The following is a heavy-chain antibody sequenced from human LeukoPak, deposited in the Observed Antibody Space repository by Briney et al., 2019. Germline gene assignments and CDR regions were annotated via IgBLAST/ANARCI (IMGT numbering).Heavy chain of an antibody. CDR1: GGSIYSYY. CDR3: ARESNTGSHSGGFDY. D-gene: IGHD1-26*01. V-gene: IGHV4-4*07. CDR2: IYTSGSS. J-gene: IGHJ4*02. Sequence: SETLSLTCTVSGGSIYSYYWSWIRQPAGKGLEWIGRIYTSGSSDYNPSLKSRVTMPVDTSKNQFSLTLSSVTAADTAVYYCARESNTGSHSGGFDYWGQGTLVTVSS.